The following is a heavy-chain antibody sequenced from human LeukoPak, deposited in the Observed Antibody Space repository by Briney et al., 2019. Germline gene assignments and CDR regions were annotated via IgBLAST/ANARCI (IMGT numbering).Heavy chain of an antibody. CDR3: AKDGSGSYPYY. J-gene: IGHJ4*02. V-gene: IGHV3-30-3*01. D-gene: IGHD3-10*01. CDR2: ISYDGSNK. CDR1: EFTFSSYA. Sequence: GGSLRLSCAASEFTFSSYAMHWVRQAPGKGLEWVAVISYDGSNKYYADSVKGRFTISRDNSKNTLYLQMNSLRAEDTAVYYCAKDGSGSYPYYWGQGTLVTVSS.